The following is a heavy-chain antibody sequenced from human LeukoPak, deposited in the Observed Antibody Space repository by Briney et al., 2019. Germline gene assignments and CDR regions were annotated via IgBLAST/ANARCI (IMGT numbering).Heavy chain of an antibody. CDR3: ARSIVLLPAAIGWFDP. D-gene: IGHD2-2*01. V-gene: IGHV4-30-2*01. CDR1: GGSISSGGYS. Sequence: SETLSLTCAVSGGSISSGGYSWSWIRQPPGKGLEWIGYFYYSGSTYYNPSLKSRVIISVDRSKNQFSLKLSSVAAADTAVYYCARSIVLLPAAIGWFDPWGQGTLVTVSS. CDR2: FYYSGST. J-gene: IGHJ5*02.